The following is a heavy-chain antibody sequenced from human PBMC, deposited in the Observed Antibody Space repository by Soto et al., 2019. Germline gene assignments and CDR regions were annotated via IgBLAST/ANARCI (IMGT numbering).Heavy chain of an antibody. V-gene: IGHV3-23*01. CDR1: GFTFSSYA. CDR2: ISGSGGST. CDR3: AKVRQPDIVVVPAEYYFDY. D-gene: IGHD2-2*01. Sequence: GGSLRLSCAASGFTFSSYAMSWVRQAPGKGLEWVSAISGSGGSTYYADSVKGRFTISRDNSKNTLYLQMNSLRAEDTAVYYCAKVRQPDIVVVPAEYYFDYWGQGTLVTVSS. J-gene: IGHJ4*02.